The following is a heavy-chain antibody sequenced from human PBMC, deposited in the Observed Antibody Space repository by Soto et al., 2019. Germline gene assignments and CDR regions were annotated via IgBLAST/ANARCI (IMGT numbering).Heavy chain of an antibody. Sequence: QVQLVQSGDEVKKPGASVQVSCKASGYIFVNYGIAWVRQAPGQGLEWMGWISPYTGNTHSATEVQGRLTMTTDTSTSTAYMDLGSLTSDDTAVHYCVMVDNYVTPTPQDVWGQGTTVTVSS. V-gene: IGHV1-18*01. D-gene: IGHD3-16*01. J-gene: IGHJ6*02. CDR1: GYIFVNYG. CDR3: VMVDNYVTPTPQDV. CDR2: ISPYTGNT.